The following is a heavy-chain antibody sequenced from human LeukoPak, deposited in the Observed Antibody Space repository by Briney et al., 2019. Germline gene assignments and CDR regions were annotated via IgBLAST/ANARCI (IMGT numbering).Heavy chain of an antibody. J-gene: IGHJ4*02. CDR3: ATLDIVATIGDY. V-gene: IGHV3-23*01. D-gene: IGHD5-12*01. CDR1: GFTFSSYA. Sequence: GGSLRLSCAASGFTFSSYAMSWVRQPPGKGLEWVSAISGSGGSTYYADSVKGRFTISRDNSKNTLYLQMNSLRAEDTAVYYCATLDIVATIGDYWGQGTLVTVSS. CDR2: ISGSGGST.